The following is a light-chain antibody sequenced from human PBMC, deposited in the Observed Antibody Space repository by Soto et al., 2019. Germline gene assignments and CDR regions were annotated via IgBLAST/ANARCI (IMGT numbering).Light chain of an antibody. J-gene: IGLJ2*01. CDR2: SHN. CDR3: SSYAGSNNLVV. Sequence: QSVLTQPLSASGTPGQRVTISCSGSSSNIGSNTLNWYQQLPGTAPKLLIYSHNQRPSGVPDRFSGSKSGTSASLAISGLQSEDEADYYCSSYAGSNNLVVFGGGTKLTV. V-gene: IGLV1-44*01. CDR1: SSNIGSNT.